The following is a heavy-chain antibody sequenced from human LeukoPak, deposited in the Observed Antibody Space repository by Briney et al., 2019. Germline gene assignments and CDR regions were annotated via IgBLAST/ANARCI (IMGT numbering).Heavy chain of an antibody. CDR1: GGSISSYY. J-gene: IGHJ4*02. CDR2: IYYSGST. Sequence: TASETLSLTCTISGGSISSYYWSWIRQPPGKGLEWIGYIYYSGSTNYNPSLKSRVTISVDTSKNQFSLKLSSVTAADTAVYYCARHGNVLRYSQVYFDYWGQGTLVTVSS. D-gene: IGHD3-9*01. V-gene: IGHV4-59*08. CDR3: ARHGNVLRYSQVYFDY.